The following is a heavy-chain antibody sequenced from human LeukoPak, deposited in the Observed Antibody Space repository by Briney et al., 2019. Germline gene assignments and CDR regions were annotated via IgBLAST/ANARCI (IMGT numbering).Heavy chain of an antibody. V-gene: IGHV3-74*01. CDR1: GFSFSGHW. J-gene: IGHJ4*02. CDR3: ARGPNSNWSGLDF. D-gene: IGHD6-6*01. Sequence: GGSLRLSCTASGFSFSGHWMHWARQLPGKGLVWVSRISPTGSTTSYADSVKGRFTVSRDNAKNTLYLQVNNLRAEDTAVYYCARGPNSNWSGLDFWGQETLLTVSS. CDR2: ISPTGSTT.